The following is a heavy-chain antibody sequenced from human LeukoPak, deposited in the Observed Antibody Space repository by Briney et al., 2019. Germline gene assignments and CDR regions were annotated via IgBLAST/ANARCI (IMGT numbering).Heavy chain of an antibody. V-gene: IGHV4-4*02. CDR3: AREYYDSSGYYFWWFDP. Sequence: ASGTLSLTCAVSGGSISSGNWWSWVRQPPGKGLEWIGEIHHSGSTNYNPSLKSRVTISVDKSKNQFSLKLSSVTAADTAVYYCAREYYDSSGYYFWWFDPWGQGTLVTVSS. CDR1: GGSISSGNW. CDR2: IHHSGST. J-gene: IGHJ5*02. D-gene: IGHD3-22*01.